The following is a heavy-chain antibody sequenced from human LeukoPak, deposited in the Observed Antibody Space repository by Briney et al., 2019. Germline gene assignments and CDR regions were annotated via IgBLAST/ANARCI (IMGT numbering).Heavy chain of an antibody. J-gene: IGHJ5*02. CDR2: INPNSGGT. CDR3: ARDGGWYQLLWWFDP. D-gene: IGHD2-2*01. CDR1: GYTFTGYY. V-gene: IGHV1-2*06. Sequence: GASVKVSCKASGYTFTGYYMHWVRQAPGQGLGWMGRINPNSGGTNYAQKFQGRVTMTRDTSISTAYMEVSRLRFDDTAVYYCARDGGWYQLLWWFDPWGQGTLVTVSS.